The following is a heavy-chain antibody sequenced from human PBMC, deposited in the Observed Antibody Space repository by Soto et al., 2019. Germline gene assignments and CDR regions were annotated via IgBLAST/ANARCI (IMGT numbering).Heavy chain of an antibody. J-gene: IGHJ4*02. Sequence: EVQLLESGGGLVQPGGSLTLSCAASGFTFGTYALSWVRQAPGKGLEWVSAISANGGRAYYADSVKGRFTISRDNSWNTVYLQMSSLSAGDTAIYYCAKDIKTTGTNLIFDSWGQGTLVTVSS. CDR1: GFTFGTYA. CDR2: ISANGGRA. D-gene: IGHD1-1*01. V-gene: IGHV3-23*01. CDR3: AKDIKTTGTNLIFDS.